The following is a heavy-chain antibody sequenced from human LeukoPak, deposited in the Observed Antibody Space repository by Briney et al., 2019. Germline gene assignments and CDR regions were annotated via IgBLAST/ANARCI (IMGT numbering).Heavy chain of an antibody. D-gene: IGHD1-26*01. J-gene: IGHJ4*02. CDR2: IVGSGGST. CDR1: GFTFITYA. CDR3: ARAPSGGYDY. V-gene: IGHV3-23*01. Sequence: GGSLRLSCAASGFTFITYAMNWVRQAPGKGLEWVSGIVGSGGSTYYADSVKGRFTISRDNTKNTLYLQMSSLRVEDTAIYYCARAPSGGYDYWGQGTLVTVSS.